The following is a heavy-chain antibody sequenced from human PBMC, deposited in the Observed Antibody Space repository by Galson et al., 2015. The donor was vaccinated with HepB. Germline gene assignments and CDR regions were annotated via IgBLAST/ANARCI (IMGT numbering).Heavy chain of an antibody. V-gene: IGHV1-46*03. D-gene: IGHD6-6*01. CDR1: GYTFTSYY. Sequence: SVTVSCKASGYTFTSYYMNWVRQAPGQGLEWMGIINPSGGSTSYAQRFQGRVTMTRDTSTSTVYMELSSLRSEDTAVYYCSRGGSIAADYWGQGTLVTVSS. CDR2: INPSGGST. J-gene: IGHJ4*02. CDR3: SRGGSIAADY.